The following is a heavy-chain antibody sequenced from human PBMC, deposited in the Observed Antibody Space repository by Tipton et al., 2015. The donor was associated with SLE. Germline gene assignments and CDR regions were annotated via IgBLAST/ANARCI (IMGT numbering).Heavy chain of an antibody. Sequence: VQLVQSGAEVKKPGESLKISCKGSGYHFTGYWIGWVRQMPGKGLEWMGIIYPGDSDTRYSPSFQGQVTISADRSINTAYLQWSSLKASDTATYYCARQFCRGNDCHEHFDHWGQGTVVTVSS. V-gene: IGHV5-51*01. CDR1: GYHFTGYW. CDR3: ARQFCRGNDCHEHFDH. J-gene: IGHJ1*01. CDR2: IYPGDSDT. D-gene: IGHD2-21*02.